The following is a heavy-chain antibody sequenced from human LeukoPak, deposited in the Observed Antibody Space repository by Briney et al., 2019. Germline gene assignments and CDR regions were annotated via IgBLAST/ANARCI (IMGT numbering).Heavy chain of an antibody. D-gene: IGHD2-2*01. CDR2: INHSGST. V-gene: IGHV4-34*01. CDR1: GGSFSGYY. J-gene: IGHJ6*04. Sequence: SETLSLTCAVYGGSFSGYYWSWIRQPPGKGLEWIGEINHSGSTNYNPSLKSRVTISVDTSKNQFSLKPSSVTAADTAVYYCAREGRCSSTSCLDVWGKGTTVTVSS. CDR3: AREGRCSSTSCLDV.